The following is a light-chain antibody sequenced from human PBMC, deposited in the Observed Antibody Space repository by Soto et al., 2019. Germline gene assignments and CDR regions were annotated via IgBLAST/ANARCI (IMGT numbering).Light chain of an antibody. CDR1: QGISSY. Sequence: DIQLTQSPSFLSASVGDRVTITCRASQGISSYLAWYQQKPGKAPKLLIYAASTLQSGVPSRFSGSGSGTEFTLTISSLQPEDFATYDCQQLNSYPHVNTFGQGTKLEIK. CDR3: QQLNSYPHVNT. J-gene: IGKJ2*01. V-gene: IGKV1-9*01. CDR2: AAS.